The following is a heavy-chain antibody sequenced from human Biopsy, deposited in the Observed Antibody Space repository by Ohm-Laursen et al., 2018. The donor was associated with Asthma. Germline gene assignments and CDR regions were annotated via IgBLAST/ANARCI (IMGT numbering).Heavy chain of an antibody. Sequence: AASVKASCKSLGGTFNTYVIGWVRRAPGQGLEWMGGSNSVFGTTTYPQKFQDRVTITADDSTSTVYMELSSLRSEDTAVYYCARKAGSCISRTCYSLDFWGQGTLVTVSS. CDR3: ARKAGSCISRTCYSLDF. CDR1: GGTFNTYV. D-gene: IGHD2-2*01. CDR2: SNSVFGTT. J-gene: IGHJ4*02. V-gene: IGHV1-69*13.